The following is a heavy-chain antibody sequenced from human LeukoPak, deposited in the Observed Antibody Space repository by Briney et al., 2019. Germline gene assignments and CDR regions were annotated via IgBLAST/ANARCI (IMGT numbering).Heavy chain of an antibody. CDR1: GFTFNNYW. Sequence: GGSLRLSWAASGFTFNNYWMHWVRQAPGKGLEWVAVISYDGSNKYYADSVKGRFTISRDNSKNTLYLQMNSLRAEDTAVYYCARDLNVAVAAPAGYFDYWGQGTLVTVSS. CDR3: ARDLNVAVAAPAGYFDY. V-gene: IGHV3-30-3*01. CDR2: ISYDGSNK. D-gene: IGHD6-19*01. J-gene: IGHJ4*02.